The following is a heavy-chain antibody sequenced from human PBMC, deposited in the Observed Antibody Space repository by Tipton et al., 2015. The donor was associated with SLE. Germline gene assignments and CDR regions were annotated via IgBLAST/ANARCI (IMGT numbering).Heavy chain of an antibody. Sequence: TLSLTCTVSGGSINDYYWNWIRQPPGKGLKWIGYVYTSGRTNYNPSLKSRVTLSADASKNQFSLKLTSLTAADTAVYYCARDPRGDYVGWFDPWGQGTLVTVSS. CDR3: ARDPRGDYVGWFDP. CDR2: VYTSGRT. D-gene: IGHD4-17*01. CDR1: GGSINDYY. J-gene: IGHJ5*02. V-gene: IGHV4-4*08.